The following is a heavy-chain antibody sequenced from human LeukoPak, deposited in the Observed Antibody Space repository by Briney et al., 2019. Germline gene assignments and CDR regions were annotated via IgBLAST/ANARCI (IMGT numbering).Heavy chain of an antibody. CDR3: ARAPAGYYGSGSYLDY. CDR1: GFTFGSHA. Sequence: GGSLRLSCEASGFTFGSHAMYWVRQAPGKGLEWVAGIFGSGGSPHYADSVKGRFTISRDNSKNTLYLQMNSLRAEDTAVYYCARAPAGYYGSGSYLDYWGQGTLVTVSS. D-gene: IGHD3-10*01. J-gene: IGHJ4*02. CDR2: IFGSGGSP. V-gene: IGHV3-23*01.